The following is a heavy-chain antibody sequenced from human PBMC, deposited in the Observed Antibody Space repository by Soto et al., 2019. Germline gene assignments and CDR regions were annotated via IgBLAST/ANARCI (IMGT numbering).Heavy chain of an antibody. D-gene: IGHD2-2*02. CDR1: GYSFTSYW. Sequence: GESLKISCKGSGYSFTSYWIGWVRQMPGKGLEWMGIIYPGDSDTRYSPSFQGQVTISADKSISTAYLQWSSLKASDTAMYYCARRRAYCSSTSCYTPDYYYYGVDVWGQGTTVTVSS. CDR2: IYPGDSDT. V-gene: IGHV5-51*01. J-gene: IGHJ6*02. CDR3: ARRRAYCSSTSCYTPDYYYYGVDV.